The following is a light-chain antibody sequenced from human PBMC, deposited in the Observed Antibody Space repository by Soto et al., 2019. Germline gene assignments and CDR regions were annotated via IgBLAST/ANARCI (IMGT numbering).Light chain of an antibody. CDR1: QSVLSTSNTKNY. CDR3: QQHFTAPLT. V-gene: IGKV4-1*01. J-gene: IGKJ4*01. Sequence: IVMTQSPDSLAVSLGERATINCKSSQSVLSTSNTKNYLSWHQQKPGQPPRLLIYWASTRESGVPDRFSGSGSGTAFTLTISSLQAEDVAIYYCQQHFTAPLTFGGGTKVEIK. CDR2: WAS.